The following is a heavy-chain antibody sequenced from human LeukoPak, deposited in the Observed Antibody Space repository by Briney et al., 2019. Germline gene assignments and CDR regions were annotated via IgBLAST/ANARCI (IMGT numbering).Heavy chain of an antibody. D-gene: IGHD5-12*01. CDR1: GFTFSSYW. CDR3: ARDGYEFRAFDI. J-gene: IGHJ3*02. Sequence: GGSLRLSCAASGFTFSSYWMHWVRHAPGKGLVSVSRIKTDGSRTHYADFAQGRFTISRDNAKNTLYLQMNSLRAEDTAVYYCARDGYEFRAFDIWGQGTMVTVSP. V-gene: IGHV3-74*01. CDR2: IKTDGSRT.